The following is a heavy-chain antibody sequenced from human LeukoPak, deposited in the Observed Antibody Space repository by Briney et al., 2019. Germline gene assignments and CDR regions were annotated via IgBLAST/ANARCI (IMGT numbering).Heavy chain of an antibody. D-gene: IGHD6-19*01. V-gene: IGHV3-30*02. CDR3: ARDPAEFSGWYTYFDY. J-gene: IGHJ4*02. CDR1: GFTFSSYG. CDR2: IRYDGSNK. Sequence: GGSLRLSCAASGFTFSSYGMHWVRQAPGKGLEWVAFIRYDGSNKYYADSVRGRFTISRDNSENTLYLQMNSLRADDTAVYYCARDPAEFSGWYTYFDYWGQGTLVTVSS.